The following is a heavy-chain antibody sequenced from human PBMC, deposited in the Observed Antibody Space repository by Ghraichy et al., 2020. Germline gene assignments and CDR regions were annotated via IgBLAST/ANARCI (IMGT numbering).Heavy chain of an antibody. CDR3: ARVHRRAAAGTGAFDI. CDR1: GGSISSYY. J-gene: IGHJ3*02. CDR2: IYYSGST. V-gene: IGHV4-59*01. Sequence: SETLSLTCTVSGGSISSYYWSWIRQPPGKGLEWIGYIYYSGSTNYNPSLKSRVTISVDTSKNQFSLKLSSVTAADTAVYYWARVHRRAAAGTGAFDIWGQGTMVTVSS. D-gene: IGHD6-13*01.